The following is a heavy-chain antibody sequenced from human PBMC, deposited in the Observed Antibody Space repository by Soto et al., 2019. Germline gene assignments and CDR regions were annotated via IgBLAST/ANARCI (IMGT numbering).Heavy chain of an antibody. Sequence: SETLSLTCTVSGGSISSYYWSWIRQPPGKGLEWIGYIYYSGSTNYNPSLKSRVTISVDTSKNQFSLKLSSVTAADTAVYYCARDRITIFGVVQGRDAFDIWGQGTMVTVS. CDR2: IYYSGST. D-gene: IGHD3-3*01. J-gene: IGHJ3*02. CDR3: ARDRITIFGVVQGRDAFDI. CDR1: GGSISSYY. V-gene: IGHV4-59*01.